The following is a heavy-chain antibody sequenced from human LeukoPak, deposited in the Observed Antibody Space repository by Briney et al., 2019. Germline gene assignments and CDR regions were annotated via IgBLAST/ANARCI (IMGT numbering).Heavy chain of an antibody. CDR1: GFTFSSYA. CDR3: AKGPHYYDSSGYYPFDY. CDR2: ISGSGGST. V-gene: IGHV3-23*01. J-gene: IGHJ4*02. D-gene: IGHD3-22*01. Sequence: GGSLRLSFAASGFTFSSYAMSWVRQTPGKGLELVSAISGSGGSTYYADSVKGRFTISRDNSKNPLYLQMNSRRAEDTAVYYCAKGPHYYDSSGYYPFDYWGQGTLVTVSS.